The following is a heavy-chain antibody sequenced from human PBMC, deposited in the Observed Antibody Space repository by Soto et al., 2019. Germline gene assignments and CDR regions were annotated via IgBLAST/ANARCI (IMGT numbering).Heavy chain of an antibody. CDR3: ASRVKLGISRNDAFDI. D-gene: IGHD7-27*01. CDR1: GGSISSSNW. V-gene: IGHV4-4*02. CDR2: IYHSGST. J-gene: IGHJ3*02. Sequence: SETLSLTCAVSGGSISSSNWWSWVRQPPGKGLEWIGEIYHSGSTNYNPSLKSRVTISVDKSKNQFSLKLSSVTAADTAVYYCASRVKLGISRNDAFDIWGQGTMVTVSS.